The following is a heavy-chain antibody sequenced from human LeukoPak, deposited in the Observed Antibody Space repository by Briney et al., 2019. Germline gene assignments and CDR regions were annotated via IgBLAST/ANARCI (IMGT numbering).Heavy chain of an antibody. V-gene: IGHV4-30-4*01. CDR3: AREGIYGDSSHYFDY. D-gene: IGHD4-17*01. Sequence: SETLSLTCTVSGGSVSSGSYYWSWIRQPPGKGLEWIGYIYYSGTTYYNPSLKSRVTISGDTSKNQFSLKLSSVTAADTAVYYCAREGIYGDSSHYFDYWGQGTLVTVSS. CDR2: IYYSGTT. J-gene: IGHJ4*02. CDR1: GGSVSSGSYY.